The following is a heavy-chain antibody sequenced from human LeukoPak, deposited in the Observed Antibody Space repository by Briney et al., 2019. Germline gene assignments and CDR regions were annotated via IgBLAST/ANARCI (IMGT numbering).Heavy chain of an antibody. CDR2: ISNSGSTI. Sequence: PGGSLRLSCAASGFTFSSYAMSWIRQAPGKGLEWVSYISNSGSTIYYADSVKGRFFISRDNAKNSLYLQMNSLRAEDTAVYYCARVPSWKGYMDVWGKGTTVTVSS. CDR3: ARVPSWKGYMDV. D-gene: IGHD1-1*01. V-gene: IGHV3-11*01. J-gene: IGHJ6*03. CDR1: GFTFSSYA.